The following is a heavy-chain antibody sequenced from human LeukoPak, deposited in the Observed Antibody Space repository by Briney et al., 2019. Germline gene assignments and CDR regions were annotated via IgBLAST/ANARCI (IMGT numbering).Heavy chain of an antibody. Sequence: GGSLRLSCAASGFTFSSYSMNWVRQAPGTGLEWVSSISSSSSYIYYADSVKGRFTISRDNAKNSLYLQMNSLRAEDTAVYYCARAGDFWSGYPRNWFDPWGQGTLSPSPQ. CDR1: GFTFSSYS. V-gene: IGHV3-21*01. CDR3: ARAGDFWSGYPRNWFDP. J-gene: IGHJ5*02. CDR2: ISSSSSYI. D-gene: IGHD3-3*01.